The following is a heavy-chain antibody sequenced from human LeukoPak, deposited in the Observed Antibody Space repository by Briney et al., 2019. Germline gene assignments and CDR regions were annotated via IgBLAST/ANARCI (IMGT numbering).Heavy chain of an antibody. CDR2: ISGSGGST. D-gene: IGHD3-3*01. V-gene: IGHV3-23*01. Sequence: GSLRLSCAASGFTFSSYAMSWVRQAPGKGLEWVSAISGSGGSTYYADSVKGRFTISRDNSKNTLYLQMNSLRAEDTAVYYCAKGVIFWSGTYYFDYWGQGTLVTVSS. J-gene: IGHJ4*02. CDR1: GFTFSSYA. CDR3: AKGVIFWSGTYYFDY.